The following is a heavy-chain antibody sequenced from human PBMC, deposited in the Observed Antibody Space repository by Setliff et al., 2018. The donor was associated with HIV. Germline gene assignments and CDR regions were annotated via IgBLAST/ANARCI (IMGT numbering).Heavy chain of an antibody. V-gene: IGHV4-4*02. Sequence: LSLTCAVSGGSISSSNWWSWVRQPPGKGLEWIGEIYHSGSTNYNPSLKSRVTISVDTSKNQFFLKLSSVTAADTAVYYCVRGYCSSTTCYDDYYYMDVWGKGSTVTVSS. CDR3: VRGYCSSTTCYDDYYYMDV. CDR2: IYHSGST. J-gene: IGHJ6*03. D-gene: IGHD2-2*01. CDR1: GGSISSSNW.